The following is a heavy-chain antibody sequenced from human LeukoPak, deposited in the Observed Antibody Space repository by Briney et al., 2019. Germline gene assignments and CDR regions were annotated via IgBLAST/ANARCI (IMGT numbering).Heavy chain of an antibody. CDR3: ARDHDSSGYYRLDY. CDR1: GFTFSSYS. D-gene: IGHD3-22*01. V-gene: IGHV3-21*01. Sequence: GGSLRLSCAASGFTFSSYSMNWVRQAPGKGLEWVSSISSSSGYIYYADSVKGRFTISRDNAKNSLYLQMNSLRAEDTAVYYCARDHDSSGYYRLDYWGQGTLVTVSS. J-gene: IGHJ4*02. CDR2: ISSSSGYI.